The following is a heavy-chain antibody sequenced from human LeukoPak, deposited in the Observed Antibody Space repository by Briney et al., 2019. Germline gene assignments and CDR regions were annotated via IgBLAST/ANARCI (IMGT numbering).Heavy chain of an antibody. Sequence: SSETLSLTCTVSGDSVSGISFYWSWIRQPPGKGLQYIGYMQYSGSTNYNPSLKSRVTISVDTSKNQFSLKLSSVTAADTAVYYCARYYDSSGYWSTPHFDYWGQGTLVTVSS. CDR2: MQYSGST. V-gene: IGHV4-61*01. J-gene: IGHJ4*02. CDR1: GDSVSGISFY. CDR3: ARYYDSSGYWSTPHFDY. D-gene: IGHD3-22*01.